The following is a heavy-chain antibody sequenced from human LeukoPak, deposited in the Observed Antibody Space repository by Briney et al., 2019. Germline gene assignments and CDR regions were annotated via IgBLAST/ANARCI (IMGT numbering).Heavy chain of an antibody. CDR1: GDSTSGGRYY. CDR3: TRRTEHVSSDYHNYFVP. CDR2: IYYTGTA. Sequence: SQTPSVTPILPGDSTSGGRYYCSWIRQHPGKGLEWIGHIYYTGTAYYNPSLKSRVTISVDTSKNQFSLKLTSVTPTTTPVNYCTRRTEHVSSDYHNYFVPCGQGDLVTVSS. V-gene: IGHV4-31*02. D-gene: IGHD3-22*01. J-gene: IGHJ5*02.